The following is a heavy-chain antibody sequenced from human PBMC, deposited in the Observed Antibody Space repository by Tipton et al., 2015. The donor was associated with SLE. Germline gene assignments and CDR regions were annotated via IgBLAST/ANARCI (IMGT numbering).Heavy chain of an antibody. Sequence: TLSLTCTVSGGSISSDYWIWIRQPPGKGLEWIGYISDSGSSNNNPSLRSRVTISLDTSKNQFSLKLSSLTAADTAVYYCAGWDSSAWYNYFDFWGQGTLVTVSS. CDR1: GGSISSDY. CDR3: AGWDSSAWYNYFDF. V-gene: IGHV4-4*09. J-gene: IGHJ4*02. D-gene: IGHD6-19*01. CDR2: ISDSGSS.